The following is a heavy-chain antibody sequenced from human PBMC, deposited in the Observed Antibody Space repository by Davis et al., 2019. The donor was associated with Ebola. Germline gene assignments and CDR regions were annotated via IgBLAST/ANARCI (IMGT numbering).Heavy chain of an antibody. V-gene: IGHV3-48*04. D-gene: IGHD3-16*01. J-gene: IGHJ6*02. CDR1: GFTFSSYS. Sequence: GESLKISCAASGFTFSSYSMNWVRQAPGKRLEWVSYISSSSSTIYYADSAKGRFTISRDNAKNSLYLQMNSLRAEDTAVYYCARDRPLDFFFGDYYGMDVWGQGTTVTVSS. CDR2: ISSSSSTI. CDR3: ARDRPLDFFFGDYYGMDV.